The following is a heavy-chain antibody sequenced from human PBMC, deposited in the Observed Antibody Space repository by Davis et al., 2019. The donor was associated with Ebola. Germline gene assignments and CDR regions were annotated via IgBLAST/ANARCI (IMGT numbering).Heavy chain of an antibody. CDR2: INHSGST. CDR3: ARSRFGVVIPFFDY. CDR1: GGSISSYY. V-gene: IGHV4-34*01. Sequence: PSETLSLTCTVSGGSISSYYWSWIRQPPGKGLEWIGEINHSGSTNYNPSLKSRVTTSVDTSKNQFSLKLSSVTAADTAVYYCARSRFGVVIPFFDYWGQGTLVTVSS. D-gene: IGHD3-3*01. J-gene: IGHJ4*02.